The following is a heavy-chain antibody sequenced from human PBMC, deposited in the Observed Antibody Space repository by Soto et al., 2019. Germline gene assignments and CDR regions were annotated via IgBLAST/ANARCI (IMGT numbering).Heavy chain of an antibody. D-gene: IGHD3-22*01. V-gene: IGHV1-18*01. CDR1: GYTFTSYG. CDR3: ARDLPEYSYDSSGYPIATYYGMDV. Sequence: GASVKVSCKASGYTFTSYGISWVRHAPGQGLEWMGWISAYNGNTNYAQKLQGRVTMTTDTSTSTAYMELRSLRSDDTAVYYCARDLPEYSYDSSGYPIATYYGMDVWGQGTTVTVSS. J-gene: IGHJ6*02. CDR2: ISAYNGNT.